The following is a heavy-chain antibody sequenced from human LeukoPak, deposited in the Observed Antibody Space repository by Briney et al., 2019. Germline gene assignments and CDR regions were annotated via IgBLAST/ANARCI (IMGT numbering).Heavy chain of an antibody. CDR3: ARDNQRQFDY. CDR1: GGSISSSNW. V-gene: IGHV4-4*02. J-gene: IGHJ4*02. CDR2: IYHSGST. Sequence: PSGTLSLTCAVSGGSISSSNWWCWVRQPPGKGLEWIGEIYHSGSTNYNPSLKNRVTISVDKSKNQFSLKLSSVTAADTAVYYCARDNQRQFDYWGQGTLVTVSS.